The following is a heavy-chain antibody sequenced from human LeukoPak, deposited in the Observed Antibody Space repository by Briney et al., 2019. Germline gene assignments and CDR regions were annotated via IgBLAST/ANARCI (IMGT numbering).Heavy chain of an antibody. CDR3: ARDLYRVVVVPHYFDY. CDR2: LNSDGSST. Sequence: GGSLRLSCAASGFTFSNYWMHWVRQAPGKGLVWVSRLNSDGSSTNYADSVKGRFTISRDNAKNTLYLQMNSLRAEDTAVYYCARDLYRVVVVPHYFDYWGQGTLVTVSS. V-gene: IGHV3-74*01. J-gene: IGHJ4*02. D-gene: IGHD3-22*01. CDR1: GFTFSNYW.